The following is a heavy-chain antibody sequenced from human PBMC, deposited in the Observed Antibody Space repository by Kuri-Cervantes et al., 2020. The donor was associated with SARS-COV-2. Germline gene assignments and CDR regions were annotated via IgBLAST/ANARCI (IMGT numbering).Heavy chain of an antibody. CDR2: ISAYNGNT. D-gene: IGHD7-27*01. J-gene: IGHJ6*02. Sequence: ASVKVSCKASGYTFTSYGISWVRQAPGQGLEWMGRISAYNGNTNYAQKLQGRVPMTTDTSTSTAYMELRSLRSDDTAVYYCAVLTGESGPYYYYYGMDVWGQGTTVTVSS. CDR1: GYTFTSYG. V-gene: IGHV1-18*01. CDR3: AVLTGESGPYYYYYGMDV.